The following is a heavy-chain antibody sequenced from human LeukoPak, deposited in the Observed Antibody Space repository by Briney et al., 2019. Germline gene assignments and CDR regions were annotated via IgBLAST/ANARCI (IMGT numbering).Heavy chain of an antibody. J-gene: IGHJ2*01. CDR1: GGSISSYY. CDR2: IYYSGST. D-gene: IGHD2-2*01. Sequence: PSETLSLTCTVSGGSISSYYWSWIRQPPGKGLEWIGYIYYSGSTNYNPSLKSQVTISVDTSKNQFSLKLSSVTAADTAVYYCARSAYCSSTSCYYWYFDLWGRGTLVTVSS. CDR3: ARSAYCSSTSCYYWYFDL. V-gene: IGHV4-59*01.